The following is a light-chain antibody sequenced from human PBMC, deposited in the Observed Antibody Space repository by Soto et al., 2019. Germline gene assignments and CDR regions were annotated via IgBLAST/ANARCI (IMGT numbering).Light chain of an antibody. V-gene: IGLV2-14*01. CDR3: SSYTSSSTYV. CDR2: EVS. Sequence: QSALTQPASVSGSPGQSITMSCTGTSSDVGGYIYVSWCQQHPGKAPRLMLYEVSNRPSGVSDRFSGSKSGNTASLTISGLQAEDEADYYCSSYTSSSTYVFGTGTKLTVL. CDR1: SSDVGGYIY. J-gene: IGLJ1*01.